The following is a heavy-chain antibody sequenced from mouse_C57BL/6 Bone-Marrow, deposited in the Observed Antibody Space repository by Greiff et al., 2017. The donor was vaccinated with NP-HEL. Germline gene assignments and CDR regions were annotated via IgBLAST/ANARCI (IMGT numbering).Heavy chain of an antibody. CDR3: ARWRVDYEWFAY. V-gene: IGHV1-26*01. J-gene: IGHJ3*01. CDR1: GYTFTDYY. D-gene: IGHD2-13*01. Sequence: EVQLQQSGPELVKPGASVKISCKASGYTFTDYYMNWVKQSHGKSLEWIGDINPNNGGTSYNQKFKGKATLTVDKSSSTAYMELRSLTSEDSAVYYCARWRVDYEWFAYWGQGTLVTVSA. CDR2: INPNNGGT.